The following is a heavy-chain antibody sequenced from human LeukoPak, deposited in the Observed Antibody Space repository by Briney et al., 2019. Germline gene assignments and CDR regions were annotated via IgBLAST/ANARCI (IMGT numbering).Heavy chain of an antibody. CDR3: ARWSSYRFDY. V-gene: IGHV4-61*02. Sequence: SETLSLTCTVSGGSISSGSYYWSWIRQPAGKGLEWIGRIYTSGSTNYNPSLKSRVTISVDTSKNQFSLKLSSVTAADTAVYYCARWSSYRFDYWGQGTLVTVSS. CDR1: GGSISSGSYY. CDR2: IYTSGST. J-gene: IGHJ4*02. D-gene: IGHD5-12*01.